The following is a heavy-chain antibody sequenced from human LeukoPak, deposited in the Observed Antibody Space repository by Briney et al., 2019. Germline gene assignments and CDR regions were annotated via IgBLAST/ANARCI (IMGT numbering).Heavy chain of an antibody. V-gene: IGHV3-15*01. CDR2: IKSKADGETT. CDR3: TTDLGVTMIRGVLVY. D-gene: IGHD3-10*01. Sequence: PGGSLRLSCAASGFTFTNAWMTWVRQAPGKGLEWVGRIKSKADGETTDHAAPVKGRFTMSRDDSKATLYLFMNGLKAEDTAVYYCTTDLGVTMIRGVLVYWGQGAPVTVSS. CDR1: GFTFTNAW. J-gene: IGHJ4*02.